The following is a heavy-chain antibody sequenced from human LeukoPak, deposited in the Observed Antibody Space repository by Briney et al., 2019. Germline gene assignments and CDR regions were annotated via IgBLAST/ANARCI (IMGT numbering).Heavy chain of an antibody. V-gene: IGHV3-23*01. CDR3: AKDRGSGWYYFDY. Sequence: PGGSLRLSRAASGFTFSSYAMSWVRQAPGKGLEWVSAISRSGGSTYYADSVKGRFTISRDNSKNTLYLQMNSLRAEDTAVYYCAKDRGSGWYYFDYWGQGTLVTVSS. J-gene: IGHJ4*02. D-gene: IGHD6-19*01. CDR2: ISRSGGST. CDR1: GFTFSSYA.